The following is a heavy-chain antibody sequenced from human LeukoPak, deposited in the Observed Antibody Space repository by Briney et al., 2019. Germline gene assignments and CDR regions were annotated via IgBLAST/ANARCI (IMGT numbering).Heavy chain of an antibody. CDR2: ISSSSNTI. V-gene: IGHV3-48*01. D-gene: IGHD3-3*01. J-gene: IGHJ4*02. CDR3: ARLHYDFWSGYPPLDY. Sequence: PGGSLRLSCVASGFTFSSYSMNWVRQAPGKGLQWISYISSSSNTIYYADSVKGRFTISRDNSKNTLYLQMNSLRAEDTAVYYCARLHYDFWSGYPPLDYWGQGTLVTVSS. CDR1: GFTFSSYS.